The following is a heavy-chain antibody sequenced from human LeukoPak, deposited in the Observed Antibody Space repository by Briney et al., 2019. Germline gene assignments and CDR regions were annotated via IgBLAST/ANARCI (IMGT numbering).Heavy chain of an antibody. D-gene: IGHD3-3*01. J-gene: IGHJ4*02. CDR1: VLRITRKKD. Sequence: MLPYPTSTLKLTSVFLGVLRITRKKDVGWIRQPPGKALEWLALICWNDDKRYSPSLKSRITITKDTSKNQVVLTMTNMDPVDTATYYCPHIAVNYDFWSGYPDVWGQGPLVTVSS. CDR3: PHIAVNYDFWSGYPDV. CDR2: ICWNDDK. V-gene: IGHV2-5*01.